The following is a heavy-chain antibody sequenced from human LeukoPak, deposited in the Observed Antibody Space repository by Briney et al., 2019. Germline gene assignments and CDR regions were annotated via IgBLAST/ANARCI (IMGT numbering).Heavy chain of an antibody. V-gene: IGHV3-33*01. J-gene: IGHJ3*02. Sequence: PGGSLRLSCAASGFTFSSYGMHWVRQAPGKGLEWVAVIWYDGSNKYYADSVKGQFTISRDNSKNTLYLQMNSLRAEDTAVYYCARDGGRITIFGVARGEAFDIWGQGTMVTVSS. D-gene: IGHD3-3*01. CDR2: IWYDGSNK. CDR1: GFTFSSYG. CDR3: ARDGGRITIFGVARGEAFDI.